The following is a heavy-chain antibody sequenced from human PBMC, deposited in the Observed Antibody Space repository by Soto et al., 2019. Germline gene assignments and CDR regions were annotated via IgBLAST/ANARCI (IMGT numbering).Heavy chain of an antibody. D-gene: IGHD3-3*01. CDR1: GGSISSYY. CDR2: IYYSGST. V-gene: IGHV4-59*12. Sequence: PSETLSLTCTVSGGSISSYYWSWIRQPPGKGLEWIGYIYYSGSTNYNPSVKGRFTISRDNAKNTLYLQMDSLRAEDTAVYYCAREGLLDHDPDYWGQGTLVTVSS. CDR3: AREGLLDHDPDY. J-gene: IGHJ4*02.